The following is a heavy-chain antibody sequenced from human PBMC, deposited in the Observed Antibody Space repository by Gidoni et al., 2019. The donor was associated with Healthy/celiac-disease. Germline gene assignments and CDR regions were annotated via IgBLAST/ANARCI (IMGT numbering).Heavy chain of an antibody. CDR3: ARVDSSGWYSKRPGQIYYYYGMDV. Sequence: EVQLVESGGGLVKPGGSLRLSCAASGFPFSSDSMNWVRKAPGKGLEWVSSISSSSSYIYYADSVKGRFTISRDNAKNSLYLQMNSLRAEDTAVYYCARVDSSGWYSKRPGQIYYYYGMDVWGQGTTVTVSS. CDR1: GFPFSSDS. D-gene: IGHD6-19*01. J-gene: IGHJ6*02. V-gene: IGHV3-21*01. CDR2: ISSSSSYI.